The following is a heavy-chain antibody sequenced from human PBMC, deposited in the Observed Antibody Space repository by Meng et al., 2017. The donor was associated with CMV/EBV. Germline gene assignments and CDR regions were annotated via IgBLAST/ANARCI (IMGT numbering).Heavy chain of an antibody. Sequence: GESLKISYAASGFTFDDYGMSWVRQAPGKGLEWVSAINWNGDTTGYADSVKGRFTISRDNAKNSLYLQMNSLRDEDTALYYCARVPYQLLPTYYDYGMDVWGQGTTVTVSS. V-gene: IGHV3-20*03. D-gene: IGHD2-15*01. CDR3: ARVPYQLLPTYYDYGMDV. CDR1: GFTFDDYG. J-gene: IGHJ6*02. CDR2: INWNGDTT.